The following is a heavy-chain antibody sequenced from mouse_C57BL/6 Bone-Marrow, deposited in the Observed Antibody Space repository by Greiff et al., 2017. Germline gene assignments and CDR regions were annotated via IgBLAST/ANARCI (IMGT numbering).Heavy chain of an antibody. CDR2: IDPENGDT. Sequence: EVQLQQSGAELVRPGASVKLSCTASGFNIKDDYMHWVKQRPEQGLEWIGWIDPENGDTEYASKFQGKATITADTSSNTAYLQRSSLTSEDTAVYYCTTPTGTYDYWGQGTTRTVAS. D-gene: IGHD4-1*02. CDR3: TTPTGTYDY. V-gene: IGHV14-4*01. J-gene: IGHJ2*01. CDR1: GFNIKDDY.